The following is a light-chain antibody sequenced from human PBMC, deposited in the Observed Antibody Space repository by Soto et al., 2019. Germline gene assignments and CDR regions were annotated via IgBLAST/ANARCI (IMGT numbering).Light chain of an antibody. J-gene: IGLJ1*01. CDR3: NSYTSNFYV. CDR1: SSDVGNYNY. Sequence: QSVLTQPASVAGSPGQSITISCTGTSSDVGNYNYVSWYQQHPGKAPKLVIYDVTNRPSGISNRFSGSKSANTASLTISGLQAEDEADYYCNSYTSNFYVFGTGTKLTVL. V-gene: IGLV2-14*03. CDR2: DVT.